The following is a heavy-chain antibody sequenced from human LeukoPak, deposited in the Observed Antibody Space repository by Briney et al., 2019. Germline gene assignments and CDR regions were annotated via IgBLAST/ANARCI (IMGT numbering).Heavy chain of an antibody. Sequence: GRSLRLSCAASGFTFSSYAMHWVRQAPGKGLEWVAVISYDGSNKYYADSVKGRFTISRDNSKNTLYLQMNSLRAEDTAVYYCASSGDTAMVTDYWGQGTLVTVSS. CDR2: ISYDGSNK. J-gene: IGHJ4*02. CDR3: ASSGDTAMVTDY. CDR1: GFTFSSYA. D-gene: IGHD5-18*01. V-gene: IGHV3-30-3*01.